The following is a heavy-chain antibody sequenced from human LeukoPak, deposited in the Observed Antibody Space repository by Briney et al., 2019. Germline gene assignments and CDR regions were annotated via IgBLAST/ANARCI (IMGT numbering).Heavy chain of an antibody. V-gene: IGHV1-18*01. J-gene: IGHJ4*02. CDR1: GYTLTSYT. Sequence: GASVKVSCKAYGYTLTSYTLRWLRQAPGQGLEWMGWINAYNGNTNYAQKFQGRVTMTTDTSTSTAYMELRSLRSDDTAVYYCARGGGSYYLLLKYWGEGTPVTVSS. CDR2: INAYNGNT. CDR3: ARGGGSYYLLLKY. D-gene: IGHD3-10*01.